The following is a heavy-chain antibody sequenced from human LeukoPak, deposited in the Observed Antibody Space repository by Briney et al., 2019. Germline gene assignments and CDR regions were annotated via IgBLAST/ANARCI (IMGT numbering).Heavy chain of an antibody. CDR3: AKAASSSWPSYYYGMDV. Sequence: GGSLRLSCAASGSTFSTYSMNWVRQAPGKGLEWVSVITGSGGNTYYADSVKGRFTISKDNSKNTVYLQMSSLRVDDTAVYYCAKAASSSWPSYYYGMDVWGQGTTVTVSS. V-gene: IGHV3-23*01. CDR1: GSTFSTYS. CDR2: ITGSGGNT. J-gene: IGHJ6*02. D-gene: IGHD6-13*01.